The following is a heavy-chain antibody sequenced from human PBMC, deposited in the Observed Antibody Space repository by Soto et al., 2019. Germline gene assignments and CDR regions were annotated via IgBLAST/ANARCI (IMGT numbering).Heavy chain of an antibody. D-gene: IGHD3-22*01. CDR1: GFTFSSYG. V-gene: IGHV3-33*01. J-gene: IGHJ3*02. CDR2: IWYDGSNK. CDR3: ARESLSYYDSSGYPDAFDI. Sequence: PGGSLRLSCAASGFTFSSYGMHWVRQAPGKGLEWVAVIWYDGSNKYYADSVKGRFTISRDNSKNTLYLQMNSLRAEDTAVYYCARESLSYYDSSGYPDAFDIWGQGTMVTVSS.